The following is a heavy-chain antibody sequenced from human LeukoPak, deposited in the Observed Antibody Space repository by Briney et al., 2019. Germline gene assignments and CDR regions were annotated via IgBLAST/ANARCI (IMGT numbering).Heavy chain of an antibody. CDR1: GFIFRNYV. V-gene: IGHV3-21*01. CDR2: ISSSSNFI. D-gene: IGHD6-13*01. Sequence: GGSLRLSCAASGFIFRNYVVAWVRQAPGKGLEWVSSISSSSNFIYYADSVRGRFTISRDNAKNSLYLQMNSLRAEDVAVYYCVREYSGWLAAAGAWGQGVLVTVSS. J-gene: IGHJ4*02. CDR3: VREYSGWLAAAGA.